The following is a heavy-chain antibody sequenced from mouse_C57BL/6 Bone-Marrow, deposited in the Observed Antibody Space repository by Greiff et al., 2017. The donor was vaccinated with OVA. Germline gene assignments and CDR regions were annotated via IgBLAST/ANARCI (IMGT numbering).Heavy chain of an antibody. V-gene: IGHV14-2*01. CDR1: GFNIKDYY. J-gene: IGHJ2*01. CDR3: ARLVLDD. Sequence: EVHVKQSGAELVKPGASVKLSCTASGFNIKDYYMHWVKQRTEQGLECIRRIDPEDGETQYAPKFPGKATITADTSSNTAYLQLSTLSYEDTTGYYCARLVLDDWGQGTTLTVSS. CDR2: IDPEDGET. D-gene: IGHD2-2*01.